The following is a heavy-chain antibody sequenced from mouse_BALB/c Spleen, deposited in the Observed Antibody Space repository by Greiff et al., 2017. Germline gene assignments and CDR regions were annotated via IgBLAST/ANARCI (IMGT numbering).Heavy chain of an antibody. CDR3: ASNWAPFAY. J-gene: IGHJ3*01. V-gene: IGHV14-3*02. CDR1: GFNIKDTY. Sequence: EVMLVESGAELVKPGASVKLSCTASGFNIKDTYMHWVKQRPEQGLEWIGRIDPANGNTKYDPKFQGKATITADTSSNTAYLQLSSLTSEDTAVYYCASNWAPFAYWGQGTLVTVSA. D-gene: IGHD4-1*02. CDR2: IDPANGNT.